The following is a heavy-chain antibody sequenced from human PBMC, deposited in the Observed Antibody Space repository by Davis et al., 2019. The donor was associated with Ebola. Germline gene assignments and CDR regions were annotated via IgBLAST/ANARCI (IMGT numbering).Heavy chain of an antibody. CDR3: ARDQTMRERGGYYYGMDV. CDR1: GYTFTSYG. J-gene: IGHJ6*02. Sequence: AASVKVSCKASGYTFTSYGISWVRQAPGQGLEWMGWISAYNGNTNYAQKLQGRVTMTTDTSTSTAYMELRSLRSDDTAVYYCARDQTMRERGGYYYGMDVWGQGTTVTVSS. V-gene: IGHV1-18*01. CDR2: ISAYNGNT. D-gene: IGHD4/OR15-4a*01.